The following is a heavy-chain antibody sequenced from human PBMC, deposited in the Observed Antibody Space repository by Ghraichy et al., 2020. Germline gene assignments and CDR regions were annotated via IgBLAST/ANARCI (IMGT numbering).Heavy chain of an antibody. D-gene: IGHD5-18*01. Sequence: SETLSLTCTVSGGSISSGDYYWSWIRQPPGKGLEWIGYIYYSGSTYYNPSLKSRVTISVDTSKNQFSLKLSSVTAADTAVYYCARGEYSYGYPIGYYYYGMDVWGQGTTVTVSS. V-gene: IGHV4-30-4*01. CDR2: IYYSGST. CDR1: GGSISSGDYY. J-gene: IGHJ6*02. CDR3: ARGEYSYGYPIGYYYYGMDV.